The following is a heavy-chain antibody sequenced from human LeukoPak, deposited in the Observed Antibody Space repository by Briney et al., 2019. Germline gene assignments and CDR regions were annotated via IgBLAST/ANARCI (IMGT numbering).Heavy chain of an antibody. CDR1: GYSFTSYW. D-gene: IGHD3-10*01. J-gene: IGHJ4*02. CDR2: IYPGDSDT. V-gene: IGHV5-51*01. Sequence: GESLKISCKGSGYSFTSYWIGWVRQMPGKGLEWMGIIYPGDSDTRYSPSFQGQVTISADKSISTAYLQWSSLKASDTAMYYRARRVSMVRGVIMGYFDYWGQGTLVTVSS. CDR3: ARRVSMVRGVIMGYFDY.